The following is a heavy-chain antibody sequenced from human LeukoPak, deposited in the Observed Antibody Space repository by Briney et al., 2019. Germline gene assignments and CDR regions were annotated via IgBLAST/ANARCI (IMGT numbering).Heavy chain of an antibody. CDR3: AKGSGYYTKTSSDY. J-gene: IGHJ4*02. D-gene: IGHD3-3*01. Sequence: ETLSLTCTVSGGSISSSTYYWGWVRQAPGKGLEWVSSISSSSSYIYYADSVKGRFTISRDNSKNTLYLQMNSLRAEDTAVYYCAKGSGYYTKTSSDYWGQGTLVTVSS. CDR2: ISSSSSYI. CDR1: GGSISSSTYY. V-gene: IGHV3-23*01.